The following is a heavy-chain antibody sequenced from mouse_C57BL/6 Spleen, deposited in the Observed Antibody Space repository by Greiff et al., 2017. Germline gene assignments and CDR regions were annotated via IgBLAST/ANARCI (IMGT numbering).Heavy chain of an antibody. Sequence: EVQLVESVAELVRPGASVKLSCTASGFNIKNTYMHWVKQRPEQGLEWIGRIDPANGNTKYAPKFQGKATITADTSSNTAYLQLSSLTSEDTAIXYCAQIYYGNLYYFDYWGQGTTLTVSS. CDR2: IDPANGNT. CDR3: AQIYYGNLYYFDY. V-gene: IGHV14-3*01. D-gene: IGHD2-1*01. J-gene: IGHJ2*01. CDR1: GFNIKNTY.